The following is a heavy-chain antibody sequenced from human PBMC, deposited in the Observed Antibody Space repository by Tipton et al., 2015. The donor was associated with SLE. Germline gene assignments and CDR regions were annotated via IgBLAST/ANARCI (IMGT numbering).Heavy chain of an antibody. CDR1: GFTFSSYA. D-gene: IGHD1-26*01. J-gene: IGHJ1*01. CDR3: AKDLGRMGAEYFRH. CDR2: IWYDGSNK. V-gene: IGHV3-30*02. Sequence: QVQLVQSGGGLVQPGGSLRLSCAASGFTFSSYAMSWVRQAPGKGLEWVAVIWYDGSNKYYADSVKGRFTISRDNSKNTLYLQMNSLRAEDTAVYYCAKDLGRMGAEYFRHWGQGTLVTVSS.